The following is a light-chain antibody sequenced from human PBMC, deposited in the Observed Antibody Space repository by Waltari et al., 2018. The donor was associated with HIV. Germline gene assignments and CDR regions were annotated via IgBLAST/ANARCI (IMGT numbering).Light chain of an antibody. CDR1: QTVNNY. CDR3: QQSHSGPRT. Sequence: DIQMTQSPSSLSAYIGDTVIITCRAGQTVNNYLNWYQQTPGKAPNLLIYGASTLQRGVPSRFSGSGSGTDFTLTITGLQPDDYGTYYCQQSHSGPRTFGQGTKVEMK. V-gene: IGKV1-39*01. J-gene: IGKJ1*01. CDR2: GAS.